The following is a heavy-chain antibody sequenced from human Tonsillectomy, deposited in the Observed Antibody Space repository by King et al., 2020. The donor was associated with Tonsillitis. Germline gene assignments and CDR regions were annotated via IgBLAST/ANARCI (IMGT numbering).Heavy chain of an antibody. Sequence: VQLVESGGGLVQPGGSLRLSCSASGFTFSSYAMHWVRQAPGKGLEYVSTISSNGGSTYYADSVKGRFTISRDNSKNTLYLQMSSLRAEDTAVYYCVKNSVEGGGIHYGMDVWGQGTTVPVPS. J-gene: IGHJ6*02. CDR2: ISSNGGST. CDR3: VKNSVEGGGIHYGMDV. CDR1: GFTFSSYA. V-gene: IGHV3-64D*06. D-gene: IGHD3-16*01.